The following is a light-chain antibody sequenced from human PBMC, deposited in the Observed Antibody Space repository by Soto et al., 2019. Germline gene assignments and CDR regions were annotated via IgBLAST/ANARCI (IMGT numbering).Light chain of an antibody. CDR1: SSDVGASEY. Sequence: QSVLTQPPSASGSPGQSVTISRTGTSSDVGASEYVSWYQQHPGKAPKLMIYQVSKRPSGVPDRFSGSRSGNTASLTVSGLQAEDEADYYCTSYTSSYIFVLGGGTKVTVL. CDR3: TSYTSSYIFV. J-gene: IGLJ1*01. CDR2: QVS. V-gene: IGLV2-8*01.